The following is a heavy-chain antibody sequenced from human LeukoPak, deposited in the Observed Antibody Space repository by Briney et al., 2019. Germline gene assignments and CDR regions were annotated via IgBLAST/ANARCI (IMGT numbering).Heavy chain of an antibody. CDR1: GYTFTSYD. CDR3: ARGNLQLLIDI. Sequence: GASVKVSCKASGYTFTSYDINWVRQATGQGLEWMGWMNPNSGNTGYAQKLQGRVTITRNTSISTAYMELSSLRSEDTAVYYCARGNLQLLIDIWGQGTMVTVSS. CDR2: MNPNSGNT. V-gene: IGHV1-8*03. D-gene: IGHD2-2*01. J-gene: IGHJ3*02.